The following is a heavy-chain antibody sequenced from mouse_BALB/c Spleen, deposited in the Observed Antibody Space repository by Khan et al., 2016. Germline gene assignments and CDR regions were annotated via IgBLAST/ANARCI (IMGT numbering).Heavy chain of an antibody. CDR3: TRGGYDYDY. D-gene: IGHD2-4*01. CDR2: INPSNGGT. J-gene: IGHJ2*01. V-gene: IGHV1S81*02. CDR1: GYTFTSYY. Sequence: VQLKESGAELVKPGASVKLSCKASGYTFTSYYMYWVKQRPGQGLEWIGEINPSNGGTNFNEKFKSKATLTVDKSSSTAYMQLSSLTSEDSAVYYCTRGGYDYDYWGQGTTLTVSS.